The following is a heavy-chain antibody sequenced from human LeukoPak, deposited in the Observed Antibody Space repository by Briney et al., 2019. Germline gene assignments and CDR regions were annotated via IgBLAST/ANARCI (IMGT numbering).Heavy chain of an antibody. CDR2: IYHSGST. V-gene: IGHV4-38-2*02. J-gene: IGHJ4*02. D-gene: IGHD3-10*01. CDR3: ASMRRFGFGVQDL. CDR1: DYSISSGYY. Sequence: SETLSLTCTVSDYSISSGYYWGWIRQPPGKGLEWIGSIYHSGSTYYNPSLKSRVTISVDTFKNQFSLKLSSVTAADTAVYYCASMRRFGFGVQDLWGQGTLVTVSS.